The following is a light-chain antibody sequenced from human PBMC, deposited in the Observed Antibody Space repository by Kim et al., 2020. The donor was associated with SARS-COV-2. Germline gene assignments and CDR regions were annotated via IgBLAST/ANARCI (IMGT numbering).Light chain of an antibody. J-gene: IGLJ1*01. CDR3: CSYAGSSTLYV. Sequence: QSITISCTGTSSDFGSYNLVSWYQQHPGKAPKLMIYEVSKRPSGVSNRFSGSKSGNTASLTISGLQAEDEADYYCCSYAGSSTLYVFGTGTKVTVL. CDR2: EVS. V-gene: IGLV2-23*02. CDR1: SSDFGSYNL.